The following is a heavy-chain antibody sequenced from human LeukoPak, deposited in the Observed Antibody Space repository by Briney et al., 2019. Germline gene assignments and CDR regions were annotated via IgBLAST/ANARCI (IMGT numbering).Heavy chain of an antibody. Sequence: GGSLRLSCAASGFTLSSYSMNWVRQAPGKGLEWVSSISSSSSYIYYADSVKGRFTISRDNAKNSLYLQTNSLRAEDTAVYYCATRTRMTVTTNSYWGQGTLVTVSS. CDR1: GFTLSSYS. V-gene: IGHV3-21*04. J-gene: IGHJ4*02. CDR2: ISSSSSYI. CDR3: ATRTRMTVTTNSY. D-gene: IGHD4-17*01.